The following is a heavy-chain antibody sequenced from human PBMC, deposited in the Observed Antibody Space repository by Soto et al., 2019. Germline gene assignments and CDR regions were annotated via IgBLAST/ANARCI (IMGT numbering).Heavy chain of an antibody. D-gene: IGHD2-2*01. Sequence: SVKVSCKASGGIFSTYAINWVRQAPGQGLEWMGGIIPTLGSGHYAQKFQGRVTMTTDTSTSTAYMELRSLRSDDTAVYYCARAQGYCSSTSCALRDYYYYGMDVWGQGTTVTVSS. CDR3: ARAQGYCSSTSCALRDYYYYGMDV. J-gene: IGHJ6*02. CDR1: GGIFSTYA. CDR2: IIPTLGSG. V-gene: IGHV1-69*05.